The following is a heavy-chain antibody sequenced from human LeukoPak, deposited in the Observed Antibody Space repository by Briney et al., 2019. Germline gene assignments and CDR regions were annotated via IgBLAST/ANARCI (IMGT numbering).Heavy chain of an antibody. V-gene: IGHV3-30*03. J-gene: IGHJ4*02. D-gene: IGHD1-26*01. Sequence: PGGSLRLSCAASGFTFSSYVMHWVRQAPGKGLGWVAVISYDGSNKYYADSVKGRFTISRDNSKNTLYLQMNSLRAEDTAVYYCARPRTWELLIFDYWGQGTLVTVSS. CDR3: ARPRTWELLIFDY. CDR2: ISYDGSNK. CDR1: GFTFSSYV.